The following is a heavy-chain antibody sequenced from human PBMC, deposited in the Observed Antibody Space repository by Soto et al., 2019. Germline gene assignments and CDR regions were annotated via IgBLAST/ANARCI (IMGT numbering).Heavy chain of an antibody. J-gene: IGHJ6*02. D-gene: IGHD5-12*01. V-gene: IGHV3-23*01. Sequence: GESLKISCAASGFTFSSYAMSWVRQAPGKGLEWVSAISGSGGSTYYADSVKGRFTISRDNSKNTLYLQMNSLRAEDTAVYYCAKDPGSDYVFGVPNYGMDVWGQGTTVTVSS. CDR3: AKDPGSDYVFGVPNYGMDV. CDR1: GFTFSSYA. CDR2: ISGSGGST.